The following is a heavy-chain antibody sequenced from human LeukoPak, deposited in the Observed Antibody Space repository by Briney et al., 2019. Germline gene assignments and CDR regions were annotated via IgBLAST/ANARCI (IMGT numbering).Heavy chain of an antibody. Sequence: GGSLRLSCAASGFTFSTYAMSWVRQAPGKGLEWVSRIGGGGGGTYYADSVKGRFTISRDDSRNTVYLQMNSLRVKETAVYYCAKHGSLSFFDDWGQGTLVTVSS. CDR2: IGGGGGGT. CDR3: AKHGSLSFFDD. D-gene: IGHD1-26*01. V-gene: IGHV3-23*01. J-gene: IGHJ4*02. CDR1: GFTFSTYA.